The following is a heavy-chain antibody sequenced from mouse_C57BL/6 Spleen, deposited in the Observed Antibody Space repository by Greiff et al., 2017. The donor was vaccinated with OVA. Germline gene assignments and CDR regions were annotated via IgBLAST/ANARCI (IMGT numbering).Heavy chain of an antibody. CDR2: IYPGSGST. D-gene: IGHD4-1*01. V-gene: IGHV1-55*01. CDR3: ARRTGTYAMDY. J-gene: IGHJ4*01. CDR1: GYTFTSYW. Sequence: VKLQQPGAELVKPGASVKMSCKASGYTFTSYWITWVKQRPGQGLEWIGDIYPGSGSTNYNEKFKSKATLTVDTSSSTAYMQLSSLTSEDSAVYYCARRTGTYAMDYWGQGTSVTVSS.